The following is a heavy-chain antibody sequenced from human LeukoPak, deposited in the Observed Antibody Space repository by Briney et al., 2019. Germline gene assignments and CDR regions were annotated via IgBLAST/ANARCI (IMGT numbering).Heavy chain of an antibody. CDR2: ISSSGSTI. V-gene: IGHV3-48*03. CDR3: ARVGYNWNYGYWYFDL. Sequence: GGSLRLSCAASGFTFSSYEMNWVRQAPGKGLEWVSYISSSGSTIYYADSVKGRFTISRDNAKNSLYLQMNSLRAEDTAVYYCARVGYNWNYGYWYFDLWSRGTLVTVSS. D-gene: IGHD1-7*01. J-gene: IGHJ2*01. CDR1: GFTFSSYE.